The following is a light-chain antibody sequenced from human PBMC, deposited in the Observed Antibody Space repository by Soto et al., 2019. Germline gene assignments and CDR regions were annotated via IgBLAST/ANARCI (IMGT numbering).Light chain of an antibody. J-gene: IGLJ2*01. Sequence: QSVLTQPASVSGSPGQSITISCTGTSSDVGSYNLVSWYQQHPGKAPKLMIYEDTKRPSGVSNRFSGSKSGNTASLTSSGLQAEDEADYSCCSYAGTSTFVVFGGGTKLTVL. V-gene: IGLV2-23*02. CDR3: CSYAGTSTFVV. CDR2: EDT. CDR1: SSDVGSYNL.